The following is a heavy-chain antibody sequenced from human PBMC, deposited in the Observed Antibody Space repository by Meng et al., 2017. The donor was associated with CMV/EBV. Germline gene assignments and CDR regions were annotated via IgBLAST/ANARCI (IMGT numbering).Heavy chain of an antibody. Sequence: VSGGSISGGSYSRSWMRQPPGKGLEWIGYIYHSGSTYYNPSLKSRITISVDRSKNQFSLKLSSVTAADTAVYYCARYSSSWSPYFDYWGQGTLVTVSS. CDR2: IYHSGST. D-gene: IGHD6-13*01. V-gene: IGHV4-30-2*01. CDR1: GGSISGGSYS. CDR3: ARYSSSWSPYFDY. J-gene: IGHJ4*02.